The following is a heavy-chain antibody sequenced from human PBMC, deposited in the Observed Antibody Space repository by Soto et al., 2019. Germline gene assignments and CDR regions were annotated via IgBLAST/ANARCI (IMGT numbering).Heavy chain of an antibody. CDR3: ARAAVMGGGYYYGMDV. J-gene: IGHJ6*02. V-gene: IGHV4-34*01. CDR2: INHSGST. Sequence: PSETLSLTCAVYGGSFSGYYWSWIRQPPGKGLEWIGEINHSGSTNYNPSLKSRVTISVDTSKNQFSLKLSSVTAADTAVYYCARAAVMGGGYYYGMDVWGQGTTVTVSS. CDR1: GGSFSGYY. D-gene: IGHD3-16*01.